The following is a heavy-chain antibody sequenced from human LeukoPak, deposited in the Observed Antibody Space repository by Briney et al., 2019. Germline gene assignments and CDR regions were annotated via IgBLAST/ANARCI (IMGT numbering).Heavy chain of an antibody. D-gene: IGHD3-10*01. Sequence: GGSLRLSCAASGFTFSSYAMHWVRQAPGTGLEWVAVISYDGSNKFYADSVKGRFTLSRDNSKNTLYLQMNSLRIEDTAVYYCGRGSVGFGELNYWGQGTLVTVSS. J-gene: IGHJ4*02. CDR1: GFTFSSYA. CDR2: ISYDGSNK. CDR3: GRGSVGFGELNY. V-gene: IGHV3-30-3*01.